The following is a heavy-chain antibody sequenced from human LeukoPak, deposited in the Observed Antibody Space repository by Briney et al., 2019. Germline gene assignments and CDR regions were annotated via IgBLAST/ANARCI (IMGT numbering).Heavy chain of an antibody. D-gene: IGHD5-18*01. CDR1: GGSISSYY. J-gene: IGHJ6*03. Sequence: PSETLSLTCTVSGGSISSYYWSWIRQPPGKGLEWIGYIYYSGSTNYNPSLKSRVTISVDTSKNQFSLMLSSVTAADTAVYYRARVIQLWSPYYMDVWGKGTTVTVSS. CDR3: ARVIQLWSPYYMDV. CDR2: IYYSGST. V-gene: IGHV4-59*12.